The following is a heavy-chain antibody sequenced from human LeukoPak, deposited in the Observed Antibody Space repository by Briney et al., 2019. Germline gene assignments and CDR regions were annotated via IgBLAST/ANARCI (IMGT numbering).Heavy chain of an antibody. Sequence: SETLSLTCTVSGGYISSYYWSWIRQPPGKGLEWIGYIFNSGSTNYNPSLKSRVTISVDTSKNQFSLKPSSVTAADTAVYFCALGDCSSTSCYVFDYWGQGTLVTVSS. CDR2: IFNSGST. CDR1: GGYISSYY. D-gene: IGHD2-2*01. V-gene: IGHV4-59*01. CDR3: ALGDCSSTSCYVFDY. J-gene: IGHJ4*02.